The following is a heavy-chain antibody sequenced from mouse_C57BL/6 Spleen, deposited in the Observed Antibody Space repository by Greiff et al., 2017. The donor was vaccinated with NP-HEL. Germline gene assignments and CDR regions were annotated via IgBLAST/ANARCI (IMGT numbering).Heavy chain of an antibody. Sequence: DVQLPESGPGLVKPSQSLSLTCSVTGYSITSGYYWNWIRQFPGNKLEWMGYISYDGSNNYNPSLKNRISITRDTSKNQFFLKLNSVTTEDTATYYCASSIYYGNPYWYFDVWGTGTTVTVSS. CDR1: GYSITSGYY. V-gene: IGHV3-6*01. CDR3: ASSIYYGNPYWYFDV. J-gene: IGHJ1*03. D-gene: IGHD2-1*01. CDR2: ISYDGSN.